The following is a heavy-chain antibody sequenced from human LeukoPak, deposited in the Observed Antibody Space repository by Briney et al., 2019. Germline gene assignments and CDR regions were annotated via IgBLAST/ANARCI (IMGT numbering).Heavy chain of an antibody. CDR1: GGSISSSNYY. J-gene: IGHJ4*02. Sequence: SETLSLTCTVSGGSISSSNYYWGWIRQPPGKGLEWIGNIYYSGSTYYNPSLKSRVTISLDTSKNQFSLKLTSVTAADTAVYYCARDAFFGYNYEDYWGQGTLVTVSS. V-gene: IGHV4-39*07. D-gene: IGHD5-18*01. CDR3: ARDAFFGYNYEDY. CDR2: IYYSGST.